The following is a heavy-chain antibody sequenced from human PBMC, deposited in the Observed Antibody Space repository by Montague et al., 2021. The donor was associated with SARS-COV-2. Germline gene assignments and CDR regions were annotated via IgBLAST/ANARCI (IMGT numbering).Heavy chain of an antibody. CDR3: TADFSDTAEQMAQTDL. V-gene: IGHV3-15*01. J-gene: IGHJ5*02. CDR1: GFTFSSAW. CDR2: IKSKAVGGAI. D-gene: IGHD5-24*01. Sequence: SLRLSCAASGFTFSSAWMTWVRQSPGKGLEWVGRIKSKAVGGAIQYATSVKGRFAISRDDSENTLYLQMDSLTTEDTAVYYRTADFSDTAEQMAQTDLWGQGTLVTVSS.